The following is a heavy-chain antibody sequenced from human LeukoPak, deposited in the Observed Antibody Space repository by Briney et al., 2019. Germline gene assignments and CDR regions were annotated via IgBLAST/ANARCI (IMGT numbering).Heavy chain of an antibody. J-gene: IGHJ4*02. V-gene: IGHV3-7*03. D-gene: IGHD6-13*01. CDR1: GFSFGKYW. CDR3: ASPFRYQLLVPY. Sequence: GGSLRLSCVASGFSFGKYWMSWVRQAPGKGLEWVANIKLDGSEKNYVDSVKGRFTISRDNTKNSLYLQMNSLRAEDTAVYYCASPFRYQLLVPYWGQGTLVTVSS. CDR2: IKLDGSEK.